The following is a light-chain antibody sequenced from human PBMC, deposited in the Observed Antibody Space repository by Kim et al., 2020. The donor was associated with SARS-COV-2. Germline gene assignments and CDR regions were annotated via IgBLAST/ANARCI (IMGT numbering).Light chain of an antibody. CDR3: QVWDGTSDRLVV. J-gene: IGLJ3*02. V-gene: IGLV3-21*03. CDR1: NIGRKS. Sequence: SYELTQPPSVSVAPGKTATITCGGNNIGRKSVHWYQQKPGQAPLLVVYDDTDRPSGIPERFSGSNSGSTATLTITRVEAGDEADYYCQVWDGTSDRLVVF. CDR2: DDT.